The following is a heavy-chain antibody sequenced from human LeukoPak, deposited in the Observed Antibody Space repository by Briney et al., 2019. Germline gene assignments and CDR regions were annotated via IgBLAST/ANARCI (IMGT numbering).Heavy chain of an antibody. D-gene: IGHD3-22*01. J-gene: IGHJ3*02. V-gene: IGHV3-7*01. CDR2: IKQDGSEK. CDR3: ARDVVGYYDSSGYYLSASDI. Sequence: GGSLRLSCAASGFTFSSYEMNWVRQAPGKGLEWVANIKQDGSEKYYVDSVKGRFTISRDNAKNSLYLQMNSLRAEDTAVYYCARDVVGYYDSSGYYLSASDIWGQGTMVTVSS. CDR1: GFTFSSYE.